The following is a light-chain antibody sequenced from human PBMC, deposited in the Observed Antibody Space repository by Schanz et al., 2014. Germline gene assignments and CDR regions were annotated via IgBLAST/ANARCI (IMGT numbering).Light chain of an antibody. CDR1: SSDVGAYND. CDR3: CSYAGSSTLV. Sequence: QSALTQPRSVSGSPGQSVTISCTGTSSDVGAYNDVSWYQQHPGKAPKLMIYDVSNRPSGVSNRFSGSKSGNTASLTISGLQAEDEADYYCCSYAGSSTLVFGGGTKLTVL. V-gene: IGLV2-11*01. J-gene: IGLJ3*02. CDR2: DVS.